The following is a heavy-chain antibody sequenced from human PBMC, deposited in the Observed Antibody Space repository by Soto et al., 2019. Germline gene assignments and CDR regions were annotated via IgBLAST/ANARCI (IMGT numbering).Heavy chain of an antibody. CDR1: GGTFSSYG. CDR2: IIPIFGTA. Sequence: QVQLVQSGAEVKKPGSSVKVSCKASGGTFSSYGISWVRQAPGQGLEWMGGIIPIFGTANYAQKFQGRVTITADESTSTAYMELSSLRSEDTAVSYCARTNTAMVTGWFDPWGQGTLVTVSS. D-gene: IGHD5-18*01. J-gene: IGHJ5*02. V-gene: IGHV1-69*12. CDR3: ARTNTAMVTGWFDP.